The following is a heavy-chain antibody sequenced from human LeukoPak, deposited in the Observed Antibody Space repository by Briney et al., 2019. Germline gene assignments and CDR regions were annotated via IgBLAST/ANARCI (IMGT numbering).Heavy chain of an antibody. CDR3: AVVGGSYGRGNFDF. J-gene: IGHJ4*02. CDR2: ITGSGDKT. Sequence: GGSLRLSCAASGFTFSNYAMHWVRQAPGKGLEWVSGITGSGDKTSYADSLKGRFTISRDNSKNTLFLQISSLRADDTAVYYCAVVGGSYGRGNFDFWGQGTLVTVSS. D-gene: IGHD1-26*01. V-gene: IGHV3-23*01. CDR1: GFTFSNYA.